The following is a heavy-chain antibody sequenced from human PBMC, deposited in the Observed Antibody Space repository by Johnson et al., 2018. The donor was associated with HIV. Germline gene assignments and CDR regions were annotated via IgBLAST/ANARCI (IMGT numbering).Heavy chain of an antibody. Sequence: VQLVESGGVVVHPGGSLRLSCETSRFTFDDYAMHWVRQATGKGLEWVSTIGTAGATYYPGSVTGRFTVSREDAKNSLYLQMNSLRAGDTALYYCAKDGYSSSWYPYAFDIWGQGTMVTVSS. V-gene: IGHV3-13*01. CDR3: AKDGYSSSWYPYAFDI. CDR2: IGTAGAT. D-gene: IGHD6-13*01. J-gene: IGHJ3*02. CDR1: RFTFDDYA.